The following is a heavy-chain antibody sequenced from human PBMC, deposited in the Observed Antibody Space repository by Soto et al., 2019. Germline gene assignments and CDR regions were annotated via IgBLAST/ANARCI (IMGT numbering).Heavy chain of an antibody. CDR1: RISFSDYT. Sequence: GGSLRLSCAASRISFSDYTINWVRQAPGKGLEWVSSINSGSSYIYYADSVKGRFTISRDNGKKSLYLQMNSLRAEDTAVYFCARSDGVAGNWYFDLWGRGTLVTVSS. V-gene: IGHV3-21*01. CDR3: ARSDGVAGNWYFDL. CDR2: INSGSSYI. D-gene: IGHD2-15*01. J-gene: IGHJ2*01.